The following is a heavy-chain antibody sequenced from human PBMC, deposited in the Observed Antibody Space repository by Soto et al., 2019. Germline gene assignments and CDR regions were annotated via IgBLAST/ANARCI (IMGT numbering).Heavy chain of an antibody. CDR3: TRDPSHRWGGSWYLCVGWFDP. Sequence: QVQLVESGGGLVTPGGSLRLSCAASGFTFRDYYMSWIRQAPGKGLEWVSYISRSRSPIYYADSVKGRFTISRDNAKNSLYLQMNSLRAEDTAVYYCTRDPSHRWGGSWYLCVGWFDPWGQGTLDTVSS. J-gene: IGHJ5*02. V-gene: IGHV3-11*01. CDR1: GFTFRDYY. D-gene: IGHD2-15*01. CDR2: ISRSRSPI.